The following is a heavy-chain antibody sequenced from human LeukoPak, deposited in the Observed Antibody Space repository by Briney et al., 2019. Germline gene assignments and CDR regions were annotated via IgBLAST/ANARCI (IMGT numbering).Heavy chain of an antibody. CDR3: ARATRFDIDY. Sequence: PSETLSLTCTVSGGSISSFYWSWIRQPPGKGLEWIGYIYYTGSANYNSSLKSRVTISVDTSKNQFSLNLSSVTAADTAVYYCARATRFDIDYWGQGTLVTVSS. CDR1: GGSISSFY. V-gene: IGHV4-59*01. CDR2: IYYTGSA. J-gene: IGHJ4*02. D-gene: IGHD3-3*01.